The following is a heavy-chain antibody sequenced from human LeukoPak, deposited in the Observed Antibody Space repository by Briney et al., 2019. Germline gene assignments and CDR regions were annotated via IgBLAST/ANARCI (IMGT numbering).Heavy chain of an antibody. V-gene: IGHV4-34*01. J-gene: IGHJ4*02. Sequence: SETLSLTCTVYGGSFSGYYWSWIRQPPGKGLEWIGEINHSGSTNYNPSLKSRVTISVDTSKNQFSLKLSSVTAADTAVYYCARGGRIAAAGTGYFDYWGQGTLVTVSS. CDR3: ARGGRIAAAGTGYFDY. CDR1: GGSFSGYY. CDR2: INHSGST. D-gene: IGHD6-13*01.